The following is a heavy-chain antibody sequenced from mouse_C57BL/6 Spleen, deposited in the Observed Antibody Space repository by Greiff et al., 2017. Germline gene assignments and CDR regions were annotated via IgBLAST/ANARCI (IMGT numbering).Heavy chain of an antibody. CDR2: INPSTGGT. Sequence: EVKLMESGPELVKPGASVKISCKASGYSFTGYYMNWVKQSPEKSLEWIGEINPSTGGTTYNQKFKAKATLTVDKSSSTAYMRLKSLTSEDSAVYYCARGGDFDYWGQGTTLTVSS. CDR1: GYSFTGYY. CDR3: ARGGDFDY. J-gene: IGHJ2*01. V-gene: IGHV1-42*01.